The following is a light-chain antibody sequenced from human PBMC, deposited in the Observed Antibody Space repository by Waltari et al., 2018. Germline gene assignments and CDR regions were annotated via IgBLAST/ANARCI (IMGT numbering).Light chain of an antibody. V-gene: IGKV1-9*01. J-gene: IGKJ2*01. CDR1: RAFSSY. Sequence: DIQLTQSPSFLSASVGDRVTITSRASRAFSSYLAWYQQKPGKAPKLLIYAASTLQSGVPSRFSGSGSGTEFTLTISSLQPEEFATYYCQQLNSYPRMYTFGQGTKLEIK. CDR3: QQLNSYPRMYT. CDR2: AAS.